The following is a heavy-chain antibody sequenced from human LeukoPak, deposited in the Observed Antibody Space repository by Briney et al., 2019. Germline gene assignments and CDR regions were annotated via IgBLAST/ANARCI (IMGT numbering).Heavy chain of an antibody. V-gene: IGHV3-9*01. D-gene: IGHD4-17*01. CDR2: ISWNSGSI. Sequence: GGSLRLSCAASGFTFDDYAMHWVRQAPGKGLEWVSGISWNSGSIVYADSVRGRFTISRDNAENSLYLQMNSLRAEDTALYYCAKDIASHDYGPRGAFDIWGQGTLVTVSS. CDR3: AKDIASHDYGPRGAFDI. CDR1: GFTFDDYA. J-gene: IGHJ3*02.